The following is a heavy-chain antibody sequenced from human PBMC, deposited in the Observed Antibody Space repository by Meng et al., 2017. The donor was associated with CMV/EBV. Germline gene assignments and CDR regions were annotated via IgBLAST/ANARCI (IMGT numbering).Heavy chain of an antibody. J-gene: IGHJ6*02. Sequence: SLKISCPASGFTFSCYAMHWVRQAPGKGLEWVAVISYDGSNKYYADSVKGRFPISRDNSKNTLYLQMNSLRAEDTAVYYCARVGALPTFYGVDVWGQGTTVTVSS. CDR3: ARVGALPTFYGVDV. V-gene: IGHV3-30-3*01. CDR2: ISYDGSNK. CDR1: GFTFSCYA. D-gene: IGHD1-1*01.